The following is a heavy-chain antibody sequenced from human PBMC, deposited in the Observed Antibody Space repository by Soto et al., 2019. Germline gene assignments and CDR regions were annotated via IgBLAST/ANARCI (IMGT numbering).Heavy chain of an antibody. Sequence: ASVKVSCKASGGTFSSYAISWVRQAPGQGLEWMGGIIPIFGTANYAQKFQGRVTITADESTSTAYMELSSLRSEDTAVYYCARVMWVPAAKYSGYDLGYFDYWGQGTLVTVSS. CDR3: ARVMWVPAAKYSGYDLGYFDY. V-gene: IGHV1-69*13. J-gene: IGHJ4*02. D-gene: IGHD5-12*01. CDR1: GGTFSSYA. CDR2: IIPIFGTA.